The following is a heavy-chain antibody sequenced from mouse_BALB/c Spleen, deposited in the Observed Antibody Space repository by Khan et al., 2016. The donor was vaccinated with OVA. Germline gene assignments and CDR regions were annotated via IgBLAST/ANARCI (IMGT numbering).Heavy chain of an antibody. J-gene: IGHJ2*01. CDR1: GFTFSSYG. CDR2: ISGHSNTI. D-gene: IGHD1-1*01. CDR3: ATSYFYGYYFDY. V-gene: IGHV5-17*02. Sequence: EVELVESGGGLVQPGGSRKLSCAASGFTFSSYGMHWVRQAPEKGLEWVAYISGHSNTIYYADTVKGRFTISRDNPKNTLFLQMTSLMSEDTARYYCATSYFYGYYFDYWGPGTTLTVSS.